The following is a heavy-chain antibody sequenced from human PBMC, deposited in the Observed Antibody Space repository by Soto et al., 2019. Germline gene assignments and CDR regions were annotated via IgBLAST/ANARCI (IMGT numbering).Heavy chain of an antibody. J-gene: IGHJ6*02. CDR1: GFTFSSYA. Sequence: QVQLVESGGGVVQPGRSLRLSCAASGFTFSSYAMHWVRQAPGKGLEWVAVISYDGSNKYYADSVKGRFTISRDNSKNTLYLQMNSLRAEDTAVYYCARDQDTAMAEIYYYGMDVWGQGTTVTVSS. CDR2: ISYDGSNK. V-gene: IGHV3-30-3*01. CDR3: ARDQDTAMAEIYYYGMDV. D-gene: IGHD5-18*01.